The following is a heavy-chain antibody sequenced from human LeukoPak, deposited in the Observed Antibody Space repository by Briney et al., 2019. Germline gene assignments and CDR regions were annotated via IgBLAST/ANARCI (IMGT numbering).Heavy chain of an antibody. CDR3: ASDYGDWGDY. CDR1: GFTFSTFG. V-gene: IGHV3-30*02. J-gene: IGHJ4*02. Sequence: PGGSLRLSCAASGFAASGFTFSTFGMHWVRQAPGKGLEWVAFIRYDGTNKYYADSVKGRFTISRDDSKNTLYLQMNSLRAEDTAVYYCASDYGDWGDYWGQGTLVTVSS. D-gene: IGHD4-17*01. CDR2: IRYDGTNK.